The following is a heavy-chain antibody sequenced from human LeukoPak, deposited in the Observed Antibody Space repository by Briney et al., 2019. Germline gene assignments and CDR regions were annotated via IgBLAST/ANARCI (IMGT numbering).Heavy chain of an antibody. D-gene: IGHD3-22*01. CDR2: INHSGST. CDR3: ARGGISTMIPGRPAFDP. J-gene: IGHJ5*02. CDR1: GGSFSGYY. Sequence: SETLSLTCAVYGGSFSGYYWSWIRQPPGKGLEWIGEINHSGSTNYNLSLKSRVTISVDTSKNQFSLKLSSVTAADTAVYYCARGGISTMIPGRPAFDPWGQGTLVTVSS. V-gene: IGHV4-34*01.